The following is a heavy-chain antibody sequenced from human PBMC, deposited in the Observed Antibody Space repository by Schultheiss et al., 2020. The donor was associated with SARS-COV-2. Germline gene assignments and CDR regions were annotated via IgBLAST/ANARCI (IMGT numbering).Heavy chain of an antibody. Sequence: SETLSLTCTVSGGSISSSNWWSWVRQPPGKGLEWIGQVFYSGNTDYNPSLRSRVTISLDKSQSQFSLGLTSVTAADTAMYYCASLDTATAADYWGQGTLVTVSS. CDR2: VFYSGNT. CDR1: GGSISSSNW. CDR3: ASLDTATAADY. J-gene: IGHJ4*02. V-gene: IGHV4-4*02. D-gene: IGHD5-18*01.